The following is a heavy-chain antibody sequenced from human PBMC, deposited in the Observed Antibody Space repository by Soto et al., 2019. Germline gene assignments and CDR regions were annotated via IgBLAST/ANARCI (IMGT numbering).Heavy chain of an antibody. CDR2: ISGSGGST. D-gene: IGHD3-3*01. CDR3: AKGLPERRSAYYRYNWFDP. CDR1: GFTFSSYA. J-gene: IGHJ5*02. V-gene: IGHV3-23*01. Sequence: ESGGGSVQPGKSLRLSCAASGFTFSSYAMSWVRQAPGKGLEWVSVISGSGGSTYYADSVKGRFTISRDNSKNTLYLQMNNLRAEDTAVYYCAKGLPERRSAYYRYNWFDPWGQGTLVTVSS.